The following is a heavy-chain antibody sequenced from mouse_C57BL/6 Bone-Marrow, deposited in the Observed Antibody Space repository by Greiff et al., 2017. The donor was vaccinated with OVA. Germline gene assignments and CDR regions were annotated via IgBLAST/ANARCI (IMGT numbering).Heavy chain of an antibody. CDR2: IYPGSGNT. D-gene: IGHD2-10*02. J-gene: IGHJ1*03. V-gene: IGHV1-66*01. CDR1: GYSFTSYY. Sequence: VQRVESGPELVKPGASVKISCKASGYSFTSYYIHWVKQRPGQGLEWIGWIYPGSGNTKYNEKFKGKATLTADTSSSTAYMQLSSLTSEDSAVYYCARGGYGKWYFDVWGTGTTVTVSS. CDR3: ARGGYGKWYFDV.